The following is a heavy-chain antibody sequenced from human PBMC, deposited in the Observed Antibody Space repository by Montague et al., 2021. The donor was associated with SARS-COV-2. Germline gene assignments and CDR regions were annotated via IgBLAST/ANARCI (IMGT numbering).Heavy chain of an antibody. V-gene: IGHV4-39*02. J-gene: IGHJ3*01. CDR1: GGSIRSSSYY. Sequence: SETLSLTCTVSGGSIRSSSYYWGWIRQPPGKGLEWIGNIYYSGCTYYNPSLKSRVTISVDTSKDQFSLNLNSVTVADTAIYFCARAASGIGNAFDVWGQGTMVNVSS. D-gene: IGHD2-21*01. CDR2: IYYSGCT. CDR3: ARAASGIGNAFDV.